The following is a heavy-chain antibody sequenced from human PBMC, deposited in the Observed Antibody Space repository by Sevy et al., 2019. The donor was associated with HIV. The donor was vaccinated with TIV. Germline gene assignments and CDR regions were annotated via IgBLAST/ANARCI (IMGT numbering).Heavy chain of an antibody. CDR2: IHSGGKI. CDR3: AREDIVLGEDNYYGIDV. CDR1: GFTFSTYS. J-gene: IGHJ6*02. D-gene: IGHD2-15*01. V-gene: IGHV3-53*01. Sequence: GGSLRLSCAASGFTFSTYSMNWVRQAPGKGPEWVSVIHSGGKISYADSVQGRFTISRDNSKNTLYLQMNSLRAEDTAVYYCAREDIVLGEDNYYGIDVWGQGTTVTVSS.